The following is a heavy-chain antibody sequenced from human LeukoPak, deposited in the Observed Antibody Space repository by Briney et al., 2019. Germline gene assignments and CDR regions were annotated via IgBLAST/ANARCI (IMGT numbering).Heavy chain of an antibody. CDR3: ARAYYYYGMDV. CDR2: INHSGST. Sequence: SETLSLTCAVYGGSFSGYYWSWIRQPPGKGLEWIGEINHSGSTNYNPSLKSRVTISVDTSKNQFSLKLSSVTAADTAVYYCARAYYYYGMDVWGQGTTVTVSS. V-gene: IGHV4-34*01. CDR1: GGSFSGYY. J-gene: IGHJ6*02.